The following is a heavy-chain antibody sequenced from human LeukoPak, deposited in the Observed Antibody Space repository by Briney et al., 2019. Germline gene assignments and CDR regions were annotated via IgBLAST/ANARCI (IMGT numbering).Heavy chain of an antibody. CDR3: AKDLASKIQLWLPSDY. J-gene: IGHJ4*02. CDR1: GYTFTSYY. V-gene: IGHV1-46*01. D-gene: IGHD5-18*01. CDR2: INPSGGST. Sequence: ASVKVSCKASGYTFTSYYMHWVRQAPGQGLEWMGIINPSGGSTSYAQKFQGRVTMTRDMSTSTVYMELNSLRAEDTAVYYCAKDLASKIQLWLPSDYWGQGTLVTVSS.